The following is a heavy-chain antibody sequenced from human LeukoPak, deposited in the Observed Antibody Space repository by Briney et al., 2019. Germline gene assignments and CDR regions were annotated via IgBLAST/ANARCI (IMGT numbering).Heavy chain of an antibody. D-gene: IGHD1-14*01. CDR1: GFTYSSYC. CDR3: ANNLGISGATGY. V-gene: IGHV3-74*01. Sequence: GGSLRLSRAASGFTYSSYCMHWVRQPPARGLVWVSRINSDWRSMNYADSVKGRFTISRDNPKNRLYLQMNSLRAEDEPGYDCANNLGISGATGYWGQRTLVTVSS. J-gene: IGHJ4*02. CDR2: INSDWRSM.